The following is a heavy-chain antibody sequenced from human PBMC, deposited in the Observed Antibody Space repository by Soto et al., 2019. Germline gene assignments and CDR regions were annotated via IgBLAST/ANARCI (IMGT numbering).Heavy chain of an antibody. CDR3: AGASTWHPGAFNI. Sequence: SETLSPTCTVSGSSISSYYWSWIRQPPGKGLEWIGYIYYSGSTNYNPSLKSRVTVSVDTSKNQLSLKLSSVTAADTAVYYCAGASTWHPGAFNIWGQGTTVTVSS. V-gene: IGHV4-59*12. J-gene: IGHJ3*02. CDR2: IYYSGST. CDR1: GSSISSYY. D-gene: IGHD5-12*01.